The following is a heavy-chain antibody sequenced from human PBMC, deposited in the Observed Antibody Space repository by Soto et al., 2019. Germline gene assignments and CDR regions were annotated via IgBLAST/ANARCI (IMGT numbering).Heavy chain of an antibody. D-gene: IGHD1-1*01. Sequence: QVHLVQSGAEVKKPGASVKVSCKASGYTFTSYGITWVRPAPGQGLEWMGWISAHNGNTDNAQKLQGRVIVTRDTSTSTAYMELRSLISDDTAVYYCARGRYGDYWGQGALVTVSS. CDR2: ISAHNGNT. V-gene: IGHV1-18*01. J-gene: IGHJ4*02. CDR1: GYTFTSYG. CDR3: ARGRYGDY.